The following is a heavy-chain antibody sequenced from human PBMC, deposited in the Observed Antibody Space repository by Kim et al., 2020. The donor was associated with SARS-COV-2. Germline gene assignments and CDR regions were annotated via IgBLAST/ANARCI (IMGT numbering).Heavy chain of an antibody. J-gene: IGHJ1*01. D-gene: IGHD3-22*01. V-gene: IGHV3-74*01. CDR3: ARVGGYDISGDYGIFHH. Sequence: VQGHFTNSRDNAKNTLYLQMNSLRPEDTAFYYCARVGGYDISGDYGIFHHWGQGALVTVSS.